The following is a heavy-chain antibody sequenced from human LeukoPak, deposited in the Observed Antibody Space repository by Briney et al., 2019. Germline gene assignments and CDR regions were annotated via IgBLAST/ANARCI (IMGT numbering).Heavy chain of an antibody. CDR2: IYYSGST. V-gene: IGHV4-61*01. D-gene: IGHD6-6*01. CDR1: GGSISSSSYY. Sequence: PSETLSLTCTVSGGSISSSSYYWSWIRQPPGKGLEWIGYIYYSGSTNYNPSLKSRVTISVDTSKNQFSLKLTSVTAADTAVYYCAGSNSLEDYWGQGTLVTVSS. J-gene: IGHJ4*02. CDR3: AGSNSLEDY.